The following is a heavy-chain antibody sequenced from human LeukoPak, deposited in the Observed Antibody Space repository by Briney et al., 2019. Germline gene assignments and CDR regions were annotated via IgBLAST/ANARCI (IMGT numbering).Heavy chain of an antibody. Sequence: KASETLSLTCAVYGGSFSGCYWSWIRQPPGKGLEWIGEINHSGSTNYNPSLKSRVTISVDTSKNQFSLKLSSVTAADTAVYYCARSRAAYYDFWSGSMTSYYGMDVWGQGTTVTVSS. CDR3: ARSRAAYYDFWSGSMTSYYGMDV. V-gene: IGHV4-34*01. J-gene: IGHJ6*02. D-gene: IGHD3-3*01. CDR2: INHSGST. CDR1: GGSFSGCY.